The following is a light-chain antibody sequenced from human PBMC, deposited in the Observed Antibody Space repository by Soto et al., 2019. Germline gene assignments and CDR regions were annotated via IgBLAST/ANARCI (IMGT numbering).Light chain of an antibody. CDR2: DVS. Sequence: QSALTQPPSASGSPGQSVTISCTGTSSDVGGYTYVSWYQQHPGKAPKLMIYDVSKRPSGVPDRFSGSKSGNTASLTVSGLQTEDEADYYCSSYAGSYTVVFGGGTKLTVL. CDR1: SSDVGGYTY. CDR3: SSYAGSYTVV. J-gene: IGLJ2*01. V-gene: IGLV2-8*01.